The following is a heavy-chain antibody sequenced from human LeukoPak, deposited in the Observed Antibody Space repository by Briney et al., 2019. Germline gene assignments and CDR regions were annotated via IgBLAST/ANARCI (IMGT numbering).Heavy chain of an antibody. J-gene: IGHJ4*02. CDR2: IKQDGSEK. V-gene: IGHV3-7*04. D-gene: IGHD3-10*01. Sequence: PGGSLRLSCAASGFTLSSYEMHWVRQAPGKGLEWVANIKQDGSEKYYVDSVKGRFTISRDNAKNSLYLQMNSLRAEDTAVYYCARAKYYYGYWGQGTLVTVSS. CDR1: GFTLSSYE. CDR3: ARAKYYYGY.